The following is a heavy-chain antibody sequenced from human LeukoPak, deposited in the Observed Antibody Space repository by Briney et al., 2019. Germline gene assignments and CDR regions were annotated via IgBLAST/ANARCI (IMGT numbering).Heavy chain of an antibody. V-gene: IGHV4-4*02. J-gene: IGHJ4*02. CDR3: AKVRRGCSRTSCYFEN. D-gene: IGHD2-2*01. Sequence: SETLSLTCAVSDVSISSDNWWSWVRQSPGKGLEWIGEIFHGGSTNCNPSLKSRVTISIDKSKNQFSLSLTSVTAADTAVYYCAKVRRGCSRTSCYFENWGQGTLITVSS. CDR1: DVSISSDNW. CDR2: IFHGGST.